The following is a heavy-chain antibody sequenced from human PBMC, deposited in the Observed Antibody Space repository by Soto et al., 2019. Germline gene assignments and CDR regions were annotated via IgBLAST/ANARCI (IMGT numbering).Heavy chain of an antibody. V-gene: IGHV3-74*01. CDR3: VRGKEQYNTITYSYFDQ. Sequence: QPGGSLRLSGAASGFTWSNYWIHWVRQAPWEGLVWVSRINNDGSMTNYVDSVKGRFNISRDNAKKTLYLQMNSLGAEDTAVYYCVRGKEQYNTITYSYFDQLGQGTLVTVSS. D-gene: IGHD1-20*01. CDR1: GFTWSNYW. CDR2: INNDGSMT. J-gene: IGHJ4*02.